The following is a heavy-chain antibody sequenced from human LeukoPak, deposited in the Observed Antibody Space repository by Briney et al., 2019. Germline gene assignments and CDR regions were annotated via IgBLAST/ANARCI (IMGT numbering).Heavy chain of an antibody. D-gene: IGHD3-16*02. V-gene: IGHV4-59*01. Sequence: PSETLSLTCTVSGGSISSYYWSWIRQPPGKGLAWIGYIYYSGSTNYNPSLKSRVTISVDTSKNQFSLKLSSVTAADTAVYYCARVSDYVWGSYRYQDDYGWDVWGQGTTVTVSS. CDR3: ARVSDYVWGSYRYQDDYGWDV. J-gene: IGHJ6*02. CDR1: GGSISSYY. CDR2: IYYSGST.